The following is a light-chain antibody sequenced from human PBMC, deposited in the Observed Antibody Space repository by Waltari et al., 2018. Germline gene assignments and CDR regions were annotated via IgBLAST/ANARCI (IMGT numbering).Light chain of an antibody. CDR2: DVT. CDR1: SSDVGRYNR. Sequence: QSALTQPPSVSGSPGQSVTISCAGTSSDVGRYNRVSWYQQSPGTAPKVIIYDVTNRPTGVPDRFSASKSGNTASLTISGLQSEDEADYYCVSYTPSDTYVFGTGTKVAV. V-gene: IGLV2-18*02. CDR3: VSYTPSDTYV. J-gene: IGLJ1*01.